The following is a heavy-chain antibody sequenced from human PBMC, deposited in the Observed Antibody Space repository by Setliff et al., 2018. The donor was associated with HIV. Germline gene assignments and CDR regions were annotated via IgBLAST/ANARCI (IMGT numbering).Heavy chain of an antibody. Sequence: AGGSLRLSCAANGITFSSYAMTWVRQAPGKGLNWVSSITASGGKTYYADSMKGRFTISRDNSENTLYLQMSNLRVDDTAVYDCAKLRHDFLIDSWGQGTLVTVSS. D-gene: IGHD3-3*01. J-gene: IGHJ4*02. V-gene: IGHV3-23*01. CDR3: AKLRHDFLIDS. CDR1: GITFSSYA. CDR2: ITASGGKT.